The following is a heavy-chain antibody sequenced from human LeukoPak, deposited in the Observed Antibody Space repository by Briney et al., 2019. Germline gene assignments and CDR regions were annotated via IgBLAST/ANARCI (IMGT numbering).Heavy chain of an antibody. D-gene: IGHD2-2*01. CDR2: ISGSGGST. V-gene: IGHV3-23*01. J-gene: IGHJ4*02. CDR1: GFTFSIYA. CDR3: AKSGYCSSTSSYAGTVFDY. Sequence: GASLRLSCAASGFTFSIYAMSLVRQAPGNRLEWVSAISGSGGSTYYADSVKGWFTISRDNSKNTLYLQMNSLRAEDKAVYSCAKSGYCSSTSSYAGTVFDYWGQGTLVTVSS.